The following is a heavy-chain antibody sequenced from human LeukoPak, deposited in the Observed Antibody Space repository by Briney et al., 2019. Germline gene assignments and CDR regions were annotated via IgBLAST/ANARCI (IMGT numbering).Heavy chain of an antibody. D-gene: IGHD6-13*01. CDR1: GGSISSGGYY. Sequence: SETLSLTCTVSGGSISSGGYYWSWICQHPGKGLEWIGYIYYSGSTYYNPSLKSRVTISVDTSKNQFSLKLSSVTAADTAVYYCARDGTGLDAFDIWGQGTMVTVSS. CDR3: ARDGTGLDAFDI. J-gene: IGHJ3*02. V-gene: IGHV4-31*03. CDR2: IYYSGST.